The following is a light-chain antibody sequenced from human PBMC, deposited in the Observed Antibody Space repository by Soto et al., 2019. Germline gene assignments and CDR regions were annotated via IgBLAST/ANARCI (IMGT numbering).Light chain of an antibody. CDR2: SAP. V-gene: IGKV3-20*01. Sequence: ENGLTRSPGTLSLSPVEEATLFCRASQSVSSSFLAWYQQKPGQAPRLLTYSAPRRATGIPERFSGSGSGTDFTLPFSRLEPEDFEVYYCQRYGSCSTFGQGTKV. CDR3: QRYGSCST. CDR1: QSVSSSF. J-gene: IGKJ1*01.